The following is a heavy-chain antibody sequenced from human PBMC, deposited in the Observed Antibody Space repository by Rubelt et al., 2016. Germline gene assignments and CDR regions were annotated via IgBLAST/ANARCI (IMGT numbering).Heavy chain of an antibody. CDR2: IYSGGST. Sequence: ESGGGVVQPGRSLRLSCAASGFTFSVYAVHWVRQAPGKGLEWVAVIYSGGSTYYADSVKGRFTISRDNSKNTLYLQMNSLRAEDTAVYYCASDFDYWGQGTLVTVSS. CDR3: ASDFDY. V-gene: IGHV3-NL1*01. CDR1: GFTFSVYA. J-gene: IGHJ4*02.